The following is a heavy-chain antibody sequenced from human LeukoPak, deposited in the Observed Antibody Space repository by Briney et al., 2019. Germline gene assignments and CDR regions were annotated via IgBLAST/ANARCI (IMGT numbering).Heavy chain of an antibody. Sequence: SETLSLTCTVSGGSISNKYWSWIRQPPGKGLEWIGEINHSGSTNYNPSLKSRVTISVDTSKNQFSLKLSSVTAADTAVYYCARGPRFLEWLPPKFHYYMDVWGKGTTVTVSS. CDR1: GGSISNKY. J-gene: IGHJ6*03. D-gene: IGHD3-3*01. CDR3: ARGPRFLEWLPPKFHYYMDV. V-gene: IGHV4-34*01. CDR2: INHSGST.